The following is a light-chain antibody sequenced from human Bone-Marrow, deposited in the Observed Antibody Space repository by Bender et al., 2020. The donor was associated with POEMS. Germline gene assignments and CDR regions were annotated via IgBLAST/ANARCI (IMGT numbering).Light chain of an antibody. J-gene: IGLJ3*02. V-gene: IGLV2-14*02. CDR1: RSDVGSNNL. CDR3: SSYTATSTPWV. Sequence: QSALTQPASVSGSPGQSITISCTGTRSDVGSNNLVSWYRQHPGKVPKLIIFEGSKRPSGVSSRFSGSKSGNTASLTISGLQSEDEADYYCSSYTATSTPWVFGGGTKLTVL. CDR2: EGS.